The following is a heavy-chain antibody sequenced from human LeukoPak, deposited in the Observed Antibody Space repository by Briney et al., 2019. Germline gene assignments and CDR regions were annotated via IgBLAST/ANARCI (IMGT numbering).Heavy chain of an antibody. D-gene: IGHD1-26*01. CDR2: IYYSGST. CDR3: ARSKSLSVSYRYYFDY. V-gene: IGHV4-61*01. CDR1: GGSAGSGNYY. Sequence: SETLSLTCIVSGGSAGSGNYYWHWIRQPPGKGLEWIGSIYYSGSTNYNPSLKSRVTMSVDTSKNQFSLKLNSVIAADTAVYYCARSKSLSVSYRYYFDYWGQGTLVTVSS. J-gene: IGHJ4*02.